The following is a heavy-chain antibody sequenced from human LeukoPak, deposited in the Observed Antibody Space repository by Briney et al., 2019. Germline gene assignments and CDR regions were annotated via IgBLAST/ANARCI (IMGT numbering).Heavy chain of an antibody. CDR2: ISGSGGST. CDR1: GFTFSSYA. Sequence: GGSLRLSCAASGFTFSSYAMSWVRQAPGKGREWVSAISGSGGSTYYADSVKGRFTISRDNSKNTLYLQMNSLRAEDSLRAEDTAVYYCARDRSGYFDYWGQGTLVTVSS. J-gene: IGHJ4*02. CDR3: TAVYYCARDRSGYFDY. V-gene: IGHV3-23*01. D-gene: IGHD3-10*01.